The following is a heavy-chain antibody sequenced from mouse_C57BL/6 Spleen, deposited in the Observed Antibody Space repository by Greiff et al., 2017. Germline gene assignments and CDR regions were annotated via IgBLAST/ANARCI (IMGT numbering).Heavy chain of an antibody. CDR1: GYSFTSYY. V-gene: IGHV3-8*01. Sequence: EVQLQESGPGLAKPSPSLSLSCSASGYSFTSYYLTWIRKFPGNKLEYMGYISYSGSTYYNPSLKSRISITRDTSKNQYYQQLISVTTEDTATYYCARSIRSYHFDYWGQGTTLTVSS. CDR3: ARSIRSYHFDY. J-gene: IGHJ2*01. CDR2: ISYSGST. D-gene: IGHD1-1*01.